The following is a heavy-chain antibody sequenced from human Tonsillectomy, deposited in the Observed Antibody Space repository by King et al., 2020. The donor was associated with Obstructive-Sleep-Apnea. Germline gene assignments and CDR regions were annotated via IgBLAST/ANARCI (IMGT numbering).Heavy chain of an antibody. J-gene: IGHJ4*02. CDR2: ISAGGCHT. Sequence: VQLVESGGGLVQPGGSLRLSCAASGFSFSTYGMNCVRQAPGKGLEWVSAISAGGCHTYHAEAVKGRFTISRDNSMNTLYLPMNSLRAEDTAVYYCAKGEPRDVKVAHKNYWGQGTLVIVSS. D-gene: IGHD5-12*01. CDR3: AKGEPRDVKVAHKNY. CDR1: GFSFSTYG. V-gene: IGHV3-23*04.